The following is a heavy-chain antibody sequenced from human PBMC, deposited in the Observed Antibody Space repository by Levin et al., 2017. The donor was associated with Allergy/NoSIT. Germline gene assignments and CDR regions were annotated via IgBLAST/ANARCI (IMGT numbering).Heavy chain of an antibody. Sequence: HSGGSLRLSCVVSGFAFSSYAMHWVRQAPGKGLEWVADISDDGSKKYYADSVKGRFTISRDNFKNTLFLQMNSLRVEDTAVYYCAKVRRELVIATDAFDIWGPGTLVTVSS. V-gene: IGHV3-30*18. D-gene: IGHD3-9*01. CDR2: ISDDGSKK. J-gene: IGHJ3*02. CDR3: AKVRRELVIATDAFDI. CDR1: GFAFSSYA.